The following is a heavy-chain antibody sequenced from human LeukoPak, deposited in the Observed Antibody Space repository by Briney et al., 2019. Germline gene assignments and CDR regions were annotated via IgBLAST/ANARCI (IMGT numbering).Heavy chain of an antibody. CDR1: GDSISSSNW. D-gene: IGHD2-21*02. CDR2: IYHSGST. J-gene: IGHJ4*02. V-gene: IGHV4-4*02. CDR3: ARGKNIVVVTGTLTIFDY. Sequence: SETLSLTCTVSGDSISSSNWWSWVRQPPGKGLEWIGEIYHSGSTNYNPSLKSRVTISVDKSKNQFSLKLNSVTAADTAVYYCARGKNIVVVTGTLTIFDYWGQGTLVTVSS.